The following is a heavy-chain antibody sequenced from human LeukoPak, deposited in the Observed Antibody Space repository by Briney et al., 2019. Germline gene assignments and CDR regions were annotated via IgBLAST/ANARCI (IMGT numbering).Heavy chain of an antibody. V-gene: IGHV1-69*13. CDR3: ATERGTAGYYDSSGYYDAFDI. CDR2: IIPIFGTA. D-gene: IGHD3-22*01. J-gene: IGHJ3*02. Sequence: ASVKVSCKASVGTFSSYAISWVRQAPGQGLEWMGGIIPIFGTANYAQKFQGRVTITADESTSTAYMELSSLRSEATAVYYCATERGTAGYYDSSGYYDAFDIWGQGTMVTVSS. CDR1: VGTFSSYA.